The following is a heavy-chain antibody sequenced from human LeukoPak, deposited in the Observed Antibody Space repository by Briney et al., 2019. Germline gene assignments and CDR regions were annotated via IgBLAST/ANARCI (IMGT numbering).Heavy chain of an antibody. CDR3: ARETVVVGTDQGYFDY. V-gene: IGHV3-30*04. Sequence: GGSLRLSCAASGFTFSSYAMHWVRQAPGKGLEWVAVISYDGSNKYYADSVKGRFTISRDNSRNTLYLQMNSLRAEDTAVYYCARETVVVGTDQGYFDYWGQGTLVTVSS. CDR1: GFTFSSYA. D-gene: IGHD2-15*01. CDR2: ISYDGSNK. J-gene: IGHJ4*02.